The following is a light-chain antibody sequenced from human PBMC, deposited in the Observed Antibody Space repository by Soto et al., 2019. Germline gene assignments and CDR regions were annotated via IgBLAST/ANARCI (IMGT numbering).Light chain of an antibody. CDR2: GAS. Sequence: ENVLTQSPGTLSVSPGERATLSCRHSQSVSGSYLAWYQQKPGQAHRLLIYGASSRATGIPDRFSGSGSGTDVTITISRLEPEDFEVYYCQQYGSSPITFGQGTRREIK. V-gene: IGKV3-20*01. CDR1: QSVSGSY. CDR3: QQYGSSPIT. J-gene: IGKJ5*01.